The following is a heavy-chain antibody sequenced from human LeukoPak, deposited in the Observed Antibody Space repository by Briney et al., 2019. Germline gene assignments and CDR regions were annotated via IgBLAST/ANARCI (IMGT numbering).Heavy chain of an antibody. CDR1: GFSFSDYW. CDR2: IKPDGSET. V-gene: IGHV3-7*01. Sequence: GGSLRLSCAASGFSFSDYWMSWVRQAPGKGLEWVANIKPDGSETYYVDSVKGRFTISRDNAKTSLYLQMNSLRAEDTAVYYCARDLSGVTGYTYGRGIDYWGQGTLVTVSS. D-gene: IGHD5-18*01. CDR3: ARDLSGVTGYTYGRGIDY. J-gene: IGHJ4*02.